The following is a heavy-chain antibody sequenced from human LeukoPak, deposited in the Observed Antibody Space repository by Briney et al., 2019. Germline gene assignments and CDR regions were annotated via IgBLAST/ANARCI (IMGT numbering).Heavy chain of an antibody. CDR1: GDSISTYY. CDR2: IYTTERT. CDR3: ARDLPSYYFGSGNMFDP. Sequence: SETLSLTCSVSGDSISTYYWSWIRQPAGKGLEWIGRIYTTERTNYNSFLKSRVTMSKDTSKNHVSLRLSSVTAVDTAVYYCARDLPSYYFGSGNMFDPWGPGILVTVSS. V-gene: IGHV4-4*07. J-gene: IGHJ5*02. D-gene: IGHD3-10*01.